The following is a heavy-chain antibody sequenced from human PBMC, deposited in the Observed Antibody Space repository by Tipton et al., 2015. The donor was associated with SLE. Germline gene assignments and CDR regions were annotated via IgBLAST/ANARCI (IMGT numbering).Heavy chain of an antibody. J-gene: IGHJ6*04. CDR1: GFTFSSYS. Sequence: SLRLSCAASGFTFSSYSMNWVRQAPGKGLEWVSYISSISSTIYYADSVKGRFTISRDNAKNSLYLQMNSLRAEDTAVYYCARAGALYSSGGLDVWGKGTTVTVSS. CDR3: ARAGALYSSGGLDV. D-gene: IGHD6-19*01. V-gene: IGHV3-48*01. CDR2: ISSISSTI.